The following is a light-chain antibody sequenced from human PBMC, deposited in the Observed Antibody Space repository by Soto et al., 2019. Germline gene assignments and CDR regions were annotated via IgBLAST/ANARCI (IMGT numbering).Light chain of an antibody. Sequence: DIQRTQSPASLSASVGDRVTITCRASQGISNYFAWDQQKPGKVPKLLLYAASTLQSGVPSRFSCSGSVTDVTLTISSLQPQDVATYYFQKYNSAPLTFGGGTKVEIK. CDR2: AAS. CDR3: QKYNSAPLT. V-gene: IGKV1-27*01. J-gene: IGKJ4*01. CDR1: QGISNY.